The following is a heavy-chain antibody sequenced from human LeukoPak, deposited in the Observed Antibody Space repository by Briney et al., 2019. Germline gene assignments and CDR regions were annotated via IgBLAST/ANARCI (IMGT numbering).Heavy chain of an antibody. D-gene: IGHD6-19*01. CDR3: ARVVIAVAGSYYYYYGMDV. V-gene: IGHV1-18*04. Sequence: ASVKVSCKASGYTFTSYGISWVRQAPGQGLEWMGWISAYNGNTNYAQKLQARVTMTTDTSTSTAYMELRSLRSDDTAVYYCARVVIAVAGSYYYYYGMDVWGKGTTVTVSS. CDR1: GYTFTSYG. CDR2: ISAYNGNT. J-gene: IGHJ6*04.